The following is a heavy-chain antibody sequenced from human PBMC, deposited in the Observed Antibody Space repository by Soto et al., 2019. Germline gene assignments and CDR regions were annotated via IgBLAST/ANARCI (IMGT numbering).Heavy chain of an antibody. CDR2: ISGSGGST. D-gene: IGHD6-19*01. V-gene: IGHV3-23*01. Sequence: RGSLRLSCAASGFTFSSYAMSWVRQAPGKGLEWVSAISGSGGSTYYADSVKGRFTISRDNSKNTLYLQMNSLRAEDTAVYYCEKVRNPKYSSGCAFDIWGQWTMVTV. J-gene: IGHJ3*02. CDR1: GFTFSSYA. CDR3: EKVRNPKYSSGCAFDI.